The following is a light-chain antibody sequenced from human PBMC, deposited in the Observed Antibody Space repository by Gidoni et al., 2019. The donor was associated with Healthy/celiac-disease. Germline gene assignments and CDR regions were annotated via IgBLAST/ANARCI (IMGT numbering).Light chain of an antibody. J-gene: IGKJ4*01. V-gene: IGKV1-9*01. CDR2: AAS. CDR1: KGISSY. CDR3: QQLNSYPLT. Sequence: DIQLTQSPSFLSASVGDRVTITCRAIKGISSYLAWYQQKPGKAPKLLIYAASTLQSGVPSRFSGSGSGTEFTLTISSLQPEDFATYYCQQLNSYPLTFXGXTKVEIK.